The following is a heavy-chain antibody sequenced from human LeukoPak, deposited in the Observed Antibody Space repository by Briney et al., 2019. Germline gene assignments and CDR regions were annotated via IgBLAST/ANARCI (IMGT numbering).Heavy chain of an antibody. D-gene: IGHD6-25*01. V-gene: IGHV4-34*01. CDR2: INHSGST. Sequence: SETLSLTCAVYGGSFSGYYWSWIRQPPGKGLEWIGEINHSGSTNYNPSLKSRVTISVDTSKNQFSLKLSSVTAADTAVYYCARGRSGYFINWFDPWGQGTLVTVSS. CDR3: ARGRSGYFINWFDP. CDR1: GGSFSGYY. J-gene: IGHJ5*02.